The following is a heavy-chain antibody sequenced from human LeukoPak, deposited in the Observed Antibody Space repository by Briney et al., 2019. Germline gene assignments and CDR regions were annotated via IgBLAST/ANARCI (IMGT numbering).Heavy chain of an antibody. V-gene: IGHV3-23*01. D-gene: IGHD3-10*01. CDR3: AKEGGSGEKYYYYYMDV. CDR2: ISGSGGST. CDR1: GFTFSSYA. J-gene: IGHJ6*03. Sequence: QSGGSLRLSCAASGFTFSSYAMSWVRQAPGKGLEWVSAISGSGGSTYYADSVKGRSTISRDNSKNTLYLQMNSLRAEDTAVYYCAKEGGSGEKYYYYYMDVWGKGTTVTVSS.